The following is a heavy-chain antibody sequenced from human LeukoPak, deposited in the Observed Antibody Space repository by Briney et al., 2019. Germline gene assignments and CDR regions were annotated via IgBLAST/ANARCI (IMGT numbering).Heavy chain of an antibody. Sequence: PGGSLRLSCAASGFTVNSNYMSWVRQAPGKGLEWVSVIYSGGSTYYADSVKGRFTISRDNSKNTLYLQMNSLRAEDTAVYYCARNPRTAVAGHYFDYWGQGTLVTVSS. J-gene: IGHJ4*02. V-gene: IGHV3-66*01. CDR2: IYSGGST. CDR1: GFTVNSNY. CDR3: ARNPRTAVAGHYFDY. D-gene: IGHD6-19*01.